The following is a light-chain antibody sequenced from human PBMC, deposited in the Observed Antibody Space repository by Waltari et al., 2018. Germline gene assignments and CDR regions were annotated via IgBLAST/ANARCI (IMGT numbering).Light chain of an antibody. CDR1: SSNIGRNG. CDR3: AAWDDSLNGRV. Sequence: QSVLTQPPSASGTPGQGVTVSCSGSSSNIGRNGVSWYQQVQGTAPKLLIHTDNRRPSGVPDRFSGSKYGTSASLAISGLQSEDEAHYYCAAWDDSLNGRVFGGGTKVTVL. CDR2: TDN. V-gene: IGLV1-44*01. J-gene: IGLJ3*02.